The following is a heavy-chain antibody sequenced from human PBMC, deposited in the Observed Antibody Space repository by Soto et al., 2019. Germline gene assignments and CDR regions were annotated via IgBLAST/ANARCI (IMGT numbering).Heavy chain of an antibody. Sequence: ASVKVSCKASGYTFTSYGISWVRQAPGQGLEWMGWISAYNGNTNYAQKLQGRVTMTTDTSTSTAYMELRSLRSEDTAVYYCAKDRRVVAVAAPFDYWGQGTLVTVSS. CDR2: ISAYNGNT. CDR3: AKDRRVVAVAAPFDY. CDR1: GYTFTSYG. V-gene: IGHV1-18*01. J-gene: IGHJ4*02. D-gene: IGHD6-19*01.